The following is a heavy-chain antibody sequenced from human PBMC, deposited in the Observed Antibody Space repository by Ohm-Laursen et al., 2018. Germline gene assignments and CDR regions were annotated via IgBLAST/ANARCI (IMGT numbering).Heavy chain of an antibody. CDR3: ARSNNYGSGSYAFDI. D-gene: IGHD3-10*01. J-gene: IGHJ3*02. V-gene: IGHV3-74*01. CDR2: INSDESIT. CDR1: GFTFSSYW. Sequence: SLRLSCAATGFTFSSYWMHWVRQAPGKGLVWVSRINSDESITSYADSVKGRFTISRDNAKNTLYVQMNSLRAEDTAVYYCARSNNYGSGSYAFDIWGQGTMVTVSS.